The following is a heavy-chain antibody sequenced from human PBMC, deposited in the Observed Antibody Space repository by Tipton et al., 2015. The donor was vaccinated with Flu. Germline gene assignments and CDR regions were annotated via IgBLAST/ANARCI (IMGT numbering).Heavy chain of an antibody. V-gene: IGHV4-38-2*02. D-gene: IGHD4-11*01. J-gene: IGHJ4*02. CDR3: ATLKNYGNYGFDD. CDR1: GHSISSDYY. CDR2: LYYTGKT. Sequence: TLSLTCTISGHSISSDYYWGWIRQSPGKGLEWLGGLYYTGKTFYNPSLRSRIAMSVDTSKSQFSLRLSSVTAADTAVYFCATLKNYGNYGFDDWGQGTLVTVSS.